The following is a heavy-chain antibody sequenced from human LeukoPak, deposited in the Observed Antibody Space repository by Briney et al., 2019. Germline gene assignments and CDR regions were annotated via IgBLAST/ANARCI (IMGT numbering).Heavy chain of an antibody. CDR2: ISSSSSYI. Sequence: GGSLRLSCAASGFTFSSYSMNWVRQAPGKGLEWVSSISSSSSYIYYADSVKGRLTISRDNAKNSLYLQMNSLRAEDTAVYYCARAPSSSALNDYWGQGTLVTVSS. D-gene: IGHD6-6*01. V-gene: IGHV3-21*01. CDR3: ARAPSSSALNDY. J-gene: IGHJ4*02. CDR1: GFTFSSYS.